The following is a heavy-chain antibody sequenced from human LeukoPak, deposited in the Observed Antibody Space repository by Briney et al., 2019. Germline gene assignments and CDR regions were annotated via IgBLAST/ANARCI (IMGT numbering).Heavy chain of an antibody. Sequence: PGGSLRLSCAASGFTFSNYEMNWVRQAPGKGLEWVSYISSRDSAIYYADSVKGRFTTSRDNAKNSLYLQMNSLRAEDTAVYYCARGYYDSSGYSDAFDIWGQGTMVTVSS. CDR1: GFTFSNYE. V-gene: IGHV3-48*03. J-gene: IGHJ3*02. D-gene: IGHD3-22*01. CDR2: ISSRDSAI. CDR3: ARGYYDSSGYSDAFDI.